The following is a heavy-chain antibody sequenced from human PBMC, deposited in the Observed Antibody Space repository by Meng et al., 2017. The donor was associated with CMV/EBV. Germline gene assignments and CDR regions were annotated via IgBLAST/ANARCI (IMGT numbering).Heavy chain of an antibody. CDR2: INPSGGST. CDR1: GYIFTSYY. Sequence: QVQLVQSGADVKKPGASVKVSCKASGYIFTSYYMHWVRQAPGQGLEWMGIINPSGGSTSYAQKFQGRVTMTRDTSTSTVYMELSSLRSEDTAVYYCAREGEGVVAATPHFDYWGQGTLVTVSS. J-gene: IGHJ4*02. D-gene: IGHD2-15*01. V-gene: IGHV1-46*01. CDR3: AREGEGVVAATPHFDY.